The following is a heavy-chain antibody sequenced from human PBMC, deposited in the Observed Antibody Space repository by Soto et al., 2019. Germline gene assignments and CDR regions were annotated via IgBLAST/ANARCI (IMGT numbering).Heavy chain of an antibody. V-gene: IGHV4-39*01. Sequence: SETLSLTCSLSGAPITGTTCFSAWIRQPPGKGLEGVGRIYXRGKNHYNLSRKSRTTISVDRSRNQFSLQVSSVTAEDTAVYYCAKNLPRTGRFDHWGQGTVVTVSS. J-gene: IGHJ4*02. CDR1: GAPITGTTCF. CDR3: AKNLPRTGRFDH. CDR2: IYXRGKN.